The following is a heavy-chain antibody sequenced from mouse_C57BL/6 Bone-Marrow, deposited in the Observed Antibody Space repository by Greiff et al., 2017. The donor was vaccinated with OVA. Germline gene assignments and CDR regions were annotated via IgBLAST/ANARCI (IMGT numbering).Heavy chain of an antibody. D-gene: IGHD1-1*01. V-gene: IGHV1-26*01. CDR3: ARHYGSSWFAY. CDR1: GYTFTDYY. CDR2: INPNNGGT. Sequence: VQLQQSGPELVKPGASVKISCKASGYTFTDYYMNWVKQSHGKSLEWIGDINPNNGGTSYNQKFKGKATLTVDKSSSTAYMELRSLTSEDSAVYYCARHYGSSWFAYWGQGTLVTVSA. J-gene: IGHJ3*01.